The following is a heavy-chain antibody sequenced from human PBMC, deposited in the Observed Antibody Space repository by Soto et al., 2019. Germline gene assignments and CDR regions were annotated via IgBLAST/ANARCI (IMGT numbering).Heavy chain of an antibody. V-gene: IGHV3-30-3*01. D-gene: IGHD5-12*01. CDR3: ARAVDGGYRGYDFFDY. CDR1: GFTFSSYA. J-gene: IGHJ4*02. Sequence: ESGGGVVQPGRSLRLSCAASGFTFSSYAMHWVRQAPGKGLEWVAVISYDGSNKYYADSVKGRFTISRDNSKNTLYLQMNSLRAEDTAVYYCARAVDGGYRGYDFFDYWGQGTLVTVSS. CDR2: ISYDGSNK.